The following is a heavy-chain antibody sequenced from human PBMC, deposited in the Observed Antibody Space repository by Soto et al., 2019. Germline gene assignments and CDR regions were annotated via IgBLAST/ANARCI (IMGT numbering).Heavy chain of an antibody. J-gene: IGHJ6*02. D-gene: IGHD2-2*01. CDR1: GGTFSSYA. CDR3: ARSQGSSTSLEIYYYYYYGMDD. CDR2: IIPIPGTA. V-gene: IGHV1-69*01. Sequence: QVQLVQSGAEVKKPGSSVKVSCKASGGTFSSYAISWVRQAPGQGLEWMGGIIPIPGTANYAQKLQGRVTITADEYTSTDYMERSSLRSEDTAVYYCARSQGSSTSLEIYYYYYYGMDDWGQGTTVTVSS.